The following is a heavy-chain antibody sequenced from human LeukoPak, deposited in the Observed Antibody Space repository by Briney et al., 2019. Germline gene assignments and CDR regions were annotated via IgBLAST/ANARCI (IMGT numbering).Heavy chain of an antibody. CDR1: GDSFSSHY. D-gene: IGHD1-26*01. CDR3: ARDRSRWDLLPFDY. J-gene: IGHJ4*02. Sequence: SETLSLTCAVSGDSFSSHYWTWIRQPPGRGLEWIGYISYIGTTNYNPSLKSRVTISIDTSRNQFSLKLSSVTAADTAVYYCARDRSRWDLLPFDYWGQGTLVTVSS. CDR2: ISYIGTT. V-gene: IGHV4-59*11.